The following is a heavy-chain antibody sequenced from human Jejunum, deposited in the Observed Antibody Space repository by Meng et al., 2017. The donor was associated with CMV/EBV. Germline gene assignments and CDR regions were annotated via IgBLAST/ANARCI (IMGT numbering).Heavy chain of an antibody. CDR2: IKTKTDGETT. J-gene: IGHJ4*02. Sequence: VRLVGVGGGLVTPGGSFRLSCATSGFTFTVAWMSWVRQAPGKGLEWVGHIKTKTDGETTDSAAPVKGRFTISRDDSKNTLYLQMNSLISEDTAVYYCTTSRVASGYFYVWGQGTLVTVSS. V-gene: IGHV3-15*01. D-gene: IGHD3-22*01. CDR3: TTSRVASGYFYV. CDR1: GFTFTVAW.